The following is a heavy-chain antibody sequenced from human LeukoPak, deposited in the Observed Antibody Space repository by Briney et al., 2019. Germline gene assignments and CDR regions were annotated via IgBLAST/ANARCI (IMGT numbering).Heavy chain of an antibody. CDR2: AYSGGST. D-gene: IGHD4-17*01. Sequence: GGSLRLSCAASGFTVNNYHMSWVRQAPGKGLEWVSIAYSGGSTYYADSVKGRFTVSRDNSKNTLYLQMNSLRAEDTAVYYCTRDYGDYEGYWGQGTLVTVSS. CDR3: TRDYGDYEGY. J-gene: IGHJ4*02. CDR1: GFTVNNYH. V-gene: IGHV3-53*01.